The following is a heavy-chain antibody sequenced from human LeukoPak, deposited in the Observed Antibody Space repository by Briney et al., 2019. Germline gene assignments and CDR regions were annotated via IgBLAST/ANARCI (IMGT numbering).Heavy chain of an antibody. CDR2: ISYGGST. D-gene: IGHD3-22*01. Sequence: SATLSLTCTVSGGSISSSSSCWGWIRQPPGKGLEWIGSISYGGSTYYNPSLKSRVTISVDTSKNQFSLNLRSVTAADTAVYYCALQDYYDRSLPTHWGQGTPVTVSS. J-gene: IGHJ4*02. CDR1: GGSISSSSSC. CDR3: ALQDYYDRSLPTH. V-gene: IGHV4-39*01.